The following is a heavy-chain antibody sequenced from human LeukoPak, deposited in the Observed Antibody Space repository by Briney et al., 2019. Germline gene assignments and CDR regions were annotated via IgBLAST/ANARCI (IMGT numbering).Heavy chain of an antibody. CDR2: INHSGST. Sequence: PSETLSLTCAVYGGSSSGYYWSWIRQPPGKGLEWIGEINHSGSTNYNPSLKSRVTISVDTSKNQFSLKLSSVTAADTAVYYCASPQNPDAFDIWGQGTMVTVSS. CDR1: GGSSSGYY. CDR3: ASPQNPDAFDI. V-gene: IGHV4-34*01. D-gene: IGHD1-14*01. J-gene: IGHJ3*02.